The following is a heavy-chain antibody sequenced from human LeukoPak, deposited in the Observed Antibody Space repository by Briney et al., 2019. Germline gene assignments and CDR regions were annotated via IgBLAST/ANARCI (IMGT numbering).Heavy chain of an antibody. CDR1: GGSISSYY. CDR3: ARDKRTGRDGYNYRYYYYGMDV. Sequence: PSETLSLTCTVSGGSISSYYWSWVRQPPGKGLEWIGYIYYSGSTNYNPSLKSRVTISVDTSKNQFSLKLSSVTAADTAVYYCARDKRTGRDGYNYRYYYYGMDVWGQGTTVTVSS. V-gene: IGHV4-59*01. D-gene: IGHD5-24*01. J-gene: IGHJ6*02. CDR2: IYYSGST.